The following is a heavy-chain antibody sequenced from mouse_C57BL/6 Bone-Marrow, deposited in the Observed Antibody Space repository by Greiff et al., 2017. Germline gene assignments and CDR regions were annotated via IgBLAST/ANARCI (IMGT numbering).Heavy chain of an antibody. CDR1: GYTFTSYW. J-gene: IGHJ2*01. V-gene: IGHV1-64*01. CDR3: ARGSSYGGYYYDY. CDR2: IHPNSGST. Sequence: LQQPGAELVKPGASVKLSCKASGYTFTSYWMHWVKQRPGQGLEWIGMIHPNSGSTNYNEKFKSKATLTVDKSSSTAYMQLSRLTSEDSAVYYCARGSSYGGYYYDYWGQGTTLTVSS. D-gene: IGHD1-1*01.